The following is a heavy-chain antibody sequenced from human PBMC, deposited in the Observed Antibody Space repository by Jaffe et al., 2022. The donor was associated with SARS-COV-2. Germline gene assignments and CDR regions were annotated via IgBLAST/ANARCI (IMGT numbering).Heavy chain of an antibody. CDR3: ARDSYYYDSSGYYLGGAYYFDY. D-gene: IGHD3-22*01. Sequence: QVQLVESGGGVVQPGRSLRLSCAASGFTFSSYAMHWVRQAPGKGLEWVAVISYDGSNKYYADSVKGRFTISRDNSKNTLYLQMNSLRAEDTAVYYCARDSYYYDSSGYYLGGAYYFDYWGQGTLVTVSS. CDR1: GFTFSSYA. CDR2: ISYDGSNK. V-gene: IGHV3-30-3*01. J-gene: IGHJ4*02.